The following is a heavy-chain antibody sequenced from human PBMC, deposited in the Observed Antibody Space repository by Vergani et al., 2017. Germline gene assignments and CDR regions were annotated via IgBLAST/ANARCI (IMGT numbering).Heavy chain of an antibody. Sequence: QLQLQESGPGLVKPSETLSLICTVSGGSISSSSYYWGWIRQPPGKGLGWIGSFNYSGSTYYNPSLKSRVTISINTSKNQFSLKLSCVTAADTAVYYCARRQVKGVSEDWGQGTLVTVSS. D-gene: IGHD2-8*01. CDR2: FNYSGST. V-gene: IGHV4-39*01. CDR3: ARRQVKGVSED. J-gene: IGHJ4*02. CDR1: GGSISSSSYY.